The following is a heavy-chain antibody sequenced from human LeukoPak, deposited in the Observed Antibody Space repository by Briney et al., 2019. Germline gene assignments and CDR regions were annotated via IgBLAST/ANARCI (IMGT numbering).Heavy chain of an antibody. CDR2: IYYSGNT. CDR1: GGSISSTSYY. CDR3: ARRVGRYFGERAYYYYYMDV. J-gene: IGHJ6*03. Sequence: PSETLSLTCTVSGGSISSTSYYWGWIRQPPGKGLEWIGNIYYSGNTYYNPSLKSRVTISVDTSKNQFSLKLSSVTAADTAVYYCARRVGRYFGERAYYYYYMDVWGNGTTVTISS. V-gene: IGHV4-39*07. D-gene: IGHD3-10*01.